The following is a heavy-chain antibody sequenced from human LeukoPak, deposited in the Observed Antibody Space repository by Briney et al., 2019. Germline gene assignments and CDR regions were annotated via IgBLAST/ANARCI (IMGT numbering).Heavy chain of an antibody. V-gene: IGHV5-51*01. Sequence: HGESLKISCKGSGYSFTSYWIGWVRQMPGKGLEWMGIIYPGDSDTRYSPSFQGQVTISADKSISTAYLQWSSLKASDTAMYYCARHAVYCSSTSCSNFDYWGQGTLVTVSS. CDR3: ARHAVYCSSTSCSNFDY. D-gene: IGHD2-2*01. J-gene: IGHJ4*02. CDR2: IYPGDSDT. CDR1: GYSFTSYW.